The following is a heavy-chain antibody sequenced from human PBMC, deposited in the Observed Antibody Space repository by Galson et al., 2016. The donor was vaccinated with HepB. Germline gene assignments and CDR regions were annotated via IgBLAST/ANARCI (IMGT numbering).Heavy chain of an antibody. CDR1: GFNFSNCC. Sequence: SLRLSCAASGFNFSNCCMNWVRQAPGKGLEWASYTSSTGTTKYQADSVKGRFTISRANAKNSLYLKMHSLTDADTAVYYCSRAASGSNSDWSLDLWGRGTLVTVSS. D-gene: IGHD4-23*01. J-gene: IGHJ2*01. CDR3: SRAASGSNSDWSLDL. V-gene: IGHV3-48*02. CDR2: TSSTGTTK.